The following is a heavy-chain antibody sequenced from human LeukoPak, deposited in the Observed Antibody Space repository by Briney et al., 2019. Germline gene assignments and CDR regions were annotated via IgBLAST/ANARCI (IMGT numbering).Heavy chain of an antibody. V-gene: IGHV4-59*08. Sequence: SETLSLTCTVSGGSISSYYWSWIRQPPGKGLEWIGYIYYGGSTNYNPSLKSRVTISVDTSKNQFSLKLSSVTAADTAVYYCAKTEIYCSGGSCYSGFFDYWGQGTLVTVSS. CDR3: AKTEIYCSGGSCYSGFFDY. CDR1: GGSISSYY. CDR2: IYYGGST. D-gene: IGHD2-15*01. J-gene: IGHJ4*02.